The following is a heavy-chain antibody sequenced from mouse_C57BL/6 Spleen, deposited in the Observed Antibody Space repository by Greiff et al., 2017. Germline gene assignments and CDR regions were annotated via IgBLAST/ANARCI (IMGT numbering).Heavy chain of an antibody. CDR3: ARRYNYAMDY. CDR2: IRNKANGYTT. V-gene: IGHV7-3*01. CDR1: GFTFTDYY. J-gene: IGHJ4*01. Sequence: EVMLVESGGGLVQPGGSLSLSCAASGFTFTDYYMSWVRQPPGKALEWLGFIRNKANGYTTEYSASVKGRVTISRDKSQSILYLQMSALRAEESATYYCARRYNYAMDYWGQGTTVTVST. D-gene: IGHD2-12*01.